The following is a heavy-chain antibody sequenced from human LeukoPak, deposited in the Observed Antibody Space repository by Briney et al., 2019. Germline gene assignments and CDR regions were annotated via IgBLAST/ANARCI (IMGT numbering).Heavy chain of an antibody. V-gene: IGHV4-34*01. CDR1: GGSFSGYY. CDR2: INHSGST. D-gene: IGHD2-2*01. J-gene: IGHJ6*02. Sequence: SSETLSLTCAVYGGSFSGYYWSWIRQPPEKGLEWIGEINHSGSTNYNPSLKSRVTISVDTSKNQFSLKLSSVTAADTAVYYCARGSRNIVVVPAFSYYYYYGMDVWGQGTTVTVSS. CDR3: ARGSRNIVVVPAFSYYYYYGMDV.